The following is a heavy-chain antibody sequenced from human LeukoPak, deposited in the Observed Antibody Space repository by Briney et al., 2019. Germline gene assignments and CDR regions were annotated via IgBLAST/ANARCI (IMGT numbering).Heavy chain of an antibody. CDR3: ASKSNPDYDILTGYYNDPAFDP. Sequence: GESLKISCKGSGYSFTSYWIRWVRQMPGKGLEWMGRIDPSDSYTNYSPSFQGHVTISADKSISTAYLQWSSLKASDTAMYYCASKSNPDYDILTGYYNDPAFDPWGQGTLVTVSS. CDR2: IDPSDSYT. V-gene: IGHV5-10-1*01. CDR1: GYSFTSYW. J-gene: IGHJ5*02. D-gene: IGHD3-9*01.